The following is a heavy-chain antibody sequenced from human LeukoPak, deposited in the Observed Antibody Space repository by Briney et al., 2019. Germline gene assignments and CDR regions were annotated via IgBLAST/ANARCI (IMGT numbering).Heavy chain of an antibody. CDR3: ARDGVAGGFDY. D-gene: IGHD6-19*01. CDR2: IHYSGST. Sequence: SEALSLTCTVSGGSIGSYYWNWIRQPPGKGLEWIGYIHYSGSTNHNASLKSRVTISVDTSKNQFSLKLSSVTAADTAVYYCARDGVAGGFDYWGQGTLVTVSS. J-gene: IGHJ4*02. V-gene: IGHV4-59*01. CDR1: GGSIGSYY.